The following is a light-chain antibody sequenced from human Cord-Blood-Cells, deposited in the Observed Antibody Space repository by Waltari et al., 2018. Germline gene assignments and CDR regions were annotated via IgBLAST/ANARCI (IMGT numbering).Light chain of an antibody. CDR3: QQYGSSPPFT. J-gene: IGKJ3*01. CDR1: QSVSSSY. CDR2: GAS. Sequence: IVLTQSPGTLSLSPGERATLSCRASQSVSSSYLAWYQQKPGQAPRLLIYGASSRATGIPDRFSGSGSATEFTLTISRLEPEDFAVYYCQQYGSSPPFTFGPGTKVDIK. V-gene: IGKV3-20*01.